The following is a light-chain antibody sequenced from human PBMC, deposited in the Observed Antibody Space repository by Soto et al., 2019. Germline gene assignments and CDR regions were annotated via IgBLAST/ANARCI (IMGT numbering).Light chain of an antibody. CDR3: QQYVFYRGT. Sequence: DIPITQSPSAVSASVRDRVPITCRASQSISGWLAWFQQKPGKAPKLLIYDASSLESGVPSRFSGSGSGTEFTLTITSLQPDDFATYYCQQYVFYRGTFGQGSKVDI. CDR1: QSISGW. CDR2: DAS. V-gene: IGKV1-5*01. J-gene: IGKJ1*01.